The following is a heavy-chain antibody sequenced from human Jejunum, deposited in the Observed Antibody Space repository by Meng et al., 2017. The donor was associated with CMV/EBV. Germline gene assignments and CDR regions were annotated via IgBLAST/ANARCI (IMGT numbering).Heavy chain of an antibody. CDR2: LNEDGREK. CDR3: SGRIFDI. V-gene: IGHV3-7*01. CDR1: GLTVSNEW. J-gene: IGHJ3*02. Sequence: RVCGVGAGLTVSNEWLDWVRQAQGKGLEWVANLNEDGREKHYVDAVKGRFIISRDNAKNSVYLQMNSLRVEDTALYYCSGRIFDIWGQGTMVTVSS.